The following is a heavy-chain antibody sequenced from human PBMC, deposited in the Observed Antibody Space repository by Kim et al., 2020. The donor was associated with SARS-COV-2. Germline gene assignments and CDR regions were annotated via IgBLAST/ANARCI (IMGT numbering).Heavy chain of an antibody. V-gene: IGHV4-34*01. CDR1: GGSFSGYY. CDR2: INHSGST. Sequence: SETLSLTCAVYGGSFSGYYWSWIRQPPGKGLEWIGEINHSGSTNYNPSLKSRVTISVDTSKNQFSLKLSSVTAADTAVYYCALRYFDWLFHTGYGMDVWGQGTTVTVSS. D-gene: IGHD3-9*01. CDR3: ALRYFDWLFHTGYGMDV. J-gene: IGHJ6*02.